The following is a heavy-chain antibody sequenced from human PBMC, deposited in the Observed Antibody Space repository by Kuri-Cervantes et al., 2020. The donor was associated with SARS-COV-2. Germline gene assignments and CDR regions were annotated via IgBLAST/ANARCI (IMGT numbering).Heavy chain of an antibody. J-gene: IGHJ4*01. D-gene: IGHD3-16*02. V-gene: IGHV3-23*01. CDR3: AKGQGYGCLYSDFDY. Sequence: GESLKISCAASGFTFSSYAMSWVRQAPGKGLEWVSAISSNGGSTYYADSVKGRFTISRDNSKNTLYLQMISLRAEDTAVYYCAKGQGYGCLYSDFDYWGQGTLVTVSS. CDR2: ISSNGGST. CDR1: GFTFSSYA.